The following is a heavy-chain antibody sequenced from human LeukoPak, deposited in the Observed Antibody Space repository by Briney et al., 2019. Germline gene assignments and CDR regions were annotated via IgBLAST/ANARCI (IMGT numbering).Heavy chain of an antibody. V-gene: IGHV3-30*04. CDR2: ISYDGSNK. D-gene: IGHD4-11*01. J-gene: IGHJ6*02. CDR3: ARGNSNYETYYYGMDV. Sequence: GGSLRLSCAAPGFTFSSYAMHWVRQAPGKGLEWVAVISYDGSNKYYADSVKGRFIISRDNSKNTLYLQMNSLRAEDTAVYYCARGNSNYETYYYGMDVWGQGTTVTVSS. CDR1: GFTFSSYA.